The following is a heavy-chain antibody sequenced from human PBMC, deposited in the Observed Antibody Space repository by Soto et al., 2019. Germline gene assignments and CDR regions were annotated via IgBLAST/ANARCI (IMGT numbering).Heavy chain of an antibody. CDR2: IYYSGST. D-gene: IGHD2-2*01. CDR1: GGSISSSSYY. V-gene: IGHV4-39*01. CDR3: ARLDYQNYYYYGMDV. J-gene: IGHJ6*02. Sequence: PSETLSLTYTVSGGSISSSSYYWGWIRQPPGKGLEWIGSIYYSGSTYYNPSLKSRVTISVDTSKNQFSLKLSSVTAADTAVYYCARLDYQNYYYYGMDVWGQGTTVTV.